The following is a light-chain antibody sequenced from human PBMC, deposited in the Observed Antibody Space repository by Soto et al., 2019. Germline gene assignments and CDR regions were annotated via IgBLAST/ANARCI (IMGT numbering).Light chain of an antibody. V-gene: IGLV2-14*01. CDR2: DVS. CDR1: SNDIGGYNY. CDR3: RSYTNNPPLAV. Sequence: QSALTQPASVSGSPGQSITISCTGTSNDIGGYNYVSWYQQHPGKAPKLMIYDVSNRPSGVSNRFSGSKSGNTASLTISGVQAEDEADYYCRSYTNNPPLAVFGGGTKLTVL. J-gene: IGLJ3*02.